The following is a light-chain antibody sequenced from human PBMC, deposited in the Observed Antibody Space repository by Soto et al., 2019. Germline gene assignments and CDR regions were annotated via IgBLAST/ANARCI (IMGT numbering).Light chain of an antibody. V-gene: IGKV1-39*01. J-gene: IGKJ2*01. Sequence: DIQMTQSPSSLSASVGDTVTITCRASQSISFHLNWYQQNPGKVPKLLIYAASNLQSGVPLRFSGNGSETDFALTISSLQPEDFATYYCQQSYITPYTFGQGTKLEIK. CDR3: QQSYITPYT. CDR2: AAS. CDR1: QSISFH.